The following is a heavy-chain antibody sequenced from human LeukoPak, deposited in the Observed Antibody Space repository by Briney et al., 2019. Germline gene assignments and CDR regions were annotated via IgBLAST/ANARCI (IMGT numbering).Heavy chain of an antibody. V-gene: IGHV4-59*08. CDR1: GGSISSYY. CDR3: ARRSGNWYFDY. Sequence: PSETLSLTCTVSGGSISSYYWSWIRQPPGKGLEWIGYIYDSGSTNYNPSLKSRVTISMDTSKNQFSLKLSSVTAADTAVYYCARRSGNWYFDYWGQGTLVTVSS. D-gene: IGHD1-26*01. J-gene: IGHJ4*02. CDR2: IYDSGST.